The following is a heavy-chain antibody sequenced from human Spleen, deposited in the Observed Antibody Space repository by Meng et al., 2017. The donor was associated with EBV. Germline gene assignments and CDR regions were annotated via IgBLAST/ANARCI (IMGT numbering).Heavy chain of an antibody. D-gene: IGHD6-19*01. Sequence: QLQLQESGPGQVKPSXXXXLTXXVXXPSITSFYYWGWIRQPPGRGLEWIGSVHYSGSTYYSPSLKSRITVSVDTSKNQFSLRLTSVTAADTAVYYCARPFPSIHSPRLDPFGDWGQGTLVTVSS. CDR3: ARPFPSIHSPRLDPFGD. J-gene: IGHJ4*02. CDR1: XPSITSFYY. CDR2: VHYSGST. V-gene: IGHV4-39*01.